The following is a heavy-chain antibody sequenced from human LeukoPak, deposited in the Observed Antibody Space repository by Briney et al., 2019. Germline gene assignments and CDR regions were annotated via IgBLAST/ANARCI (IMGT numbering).Heavy chain of an antibody. D-gene: IGHD3-10*01. Sequence: SETLSLTCTVSGGSISSYYWSWIRQPPGKGLEWLGYIYYSGSTNYNPSLKSRVTISVDTSKNQFSLKLSSVTAADTAVYCCARHGMVRATNNWFDPWGQGTLVTVSS. CDR2: IYYSGST. CDR1: GGSISSYY. J-gene: IGHJ5*02. CDR3: ARHGMVRATNNWFDP. V-gene: IGHV4-59*08.